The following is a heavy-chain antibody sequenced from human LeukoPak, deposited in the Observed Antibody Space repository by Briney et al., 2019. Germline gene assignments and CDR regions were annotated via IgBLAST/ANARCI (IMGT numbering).Heavy chain of an antibody. V-gene: IGHV3-30*04. J-gene: IGHJ4*02. CDR2: ISYDGSNK. CDR3: ARDPFKDGYNYWFDY. D-gene: IGHD5-24*01. CDR1: GFTFSSYA. Sequence: PGGSLRLSCAASGFTFSSYAMHWVRQAPGKGPEWVAVISYDGSNKYYADSVKGRFTISRDNSKNTLYLQMNSLRAEDTAVYYCARDPFKDGYNYWFDYWGQGTLVTVSS.